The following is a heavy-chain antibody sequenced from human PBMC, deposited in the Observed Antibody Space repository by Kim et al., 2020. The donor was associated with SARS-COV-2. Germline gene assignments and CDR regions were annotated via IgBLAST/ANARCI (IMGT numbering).Heavy chain of an antibody. V-gene: IGHV3-74*01. D-gene: IGHD1-26*01. CDR3: ARGGIVGAKGGAFDI. Sequence: GGSLRLSCAASGFTFSSYWMHWVRQAPGKGLVWVSRINSDGSSTSYADSVKGRFTISRDNAKNTLYLQMNSLRAEDTAVYYCARGGIVGAKGGAFDIWGQGTMVTVSS. CDR1: GFTFSSYW. J-gene: IGHJ3*02. CDR2: INSDGSST.